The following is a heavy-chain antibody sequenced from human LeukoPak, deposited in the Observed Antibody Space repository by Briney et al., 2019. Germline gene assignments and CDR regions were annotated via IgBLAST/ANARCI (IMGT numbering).Heavy chain of an antibody. CDR2: IYTSGST. CDR3: ASGYCSGGSCYWGHDAFDI. V-gene: IGHV4-4*07. D-gene: IGHD2-15*01. CDR1: GGSISGDY. J-gene: IGHJ3*02. Sequence: PSETLSLTCTVSGGSISGDYWSWIRQPAGTGLEWIGRIYTSGSTIYNPSLKSRVTMSVDTSKNQFSLRLNSVTAADTAVYYCASGYCSGGSCYWGHDAFDIWGQGTMVTVSS.